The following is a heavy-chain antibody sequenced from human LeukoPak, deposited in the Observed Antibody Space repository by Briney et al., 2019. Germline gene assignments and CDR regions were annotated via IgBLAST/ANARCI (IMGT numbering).Heavy chain of an antibody. V-gene: IGHV3-23*01. CDR3: ARDCSGGSCNEFDY. Sequence: GGSLRLSCAASGFTFSSYAMSWVRQAPEKGLEWVSAISGSGGSTYYADSVKGRFTISRDNSKNTLYLQMNSLRAEDTAVYYCARDCSGGSCNEFDYWGQGTLVTVSS. CDR2: ISGSGGST. D-gene: IGHD2-15*01. J-gene: IGHJ4*02. CDR1: GFTFSSYA.